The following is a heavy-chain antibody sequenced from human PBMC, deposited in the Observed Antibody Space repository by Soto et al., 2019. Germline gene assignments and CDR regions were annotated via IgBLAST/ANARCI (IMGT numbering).Heavy chain of an antibody. CDR2: IKSKTDGGTT. J-gene: IGHJ6*02. CDR3: TTADYYHCGMVV. CDR1: GFTCSNAW. V-gene: IGHV3-15*07. Sequence: PGRSLRISCAASGFTCSNAWMNCVRQAPGKGLEWVGRIKSKTDGGTTDYAAPVKGRFTISRDDSKNTLYLQMNSLKTEDTAVYYCTTADYYHCGMVVWGQGTTVTVSS.